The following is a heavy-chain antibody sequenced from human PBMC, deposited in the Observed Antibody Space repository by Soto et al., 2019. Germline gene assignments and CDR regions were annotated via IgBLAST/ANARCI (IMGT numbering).Heavy chain of an antibody. Sequence: GGSLRLSCAASGFTSSSYGMHWVRQAPGKGLEWVAVISYDGSNKYYADSVKGRFTISRDNSKNTLYLQMNSLRAEDTAVYYCAKDRDGSSATGGDYYYYGMDVWGQGTTVTVS. D-gene: IGHD6-6*01. CDR3: AKDRDGSSATGGDYYYYGMDV. V-gene: IGHV3-30*18. CDR1: GFTSSSYG. CDR2: ISYDGSNK. J-gene: IGHJ6*02.